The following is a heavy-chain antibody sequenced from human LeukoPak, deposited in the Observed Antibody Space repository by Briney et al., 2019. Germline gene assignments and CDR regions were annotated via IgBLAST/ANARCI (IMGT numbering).Heavy chain of an antibody. D-gene: IGHD3-9*01. J-gene: IGHJ4*02. V-gene: IGHV4-39*01. CDR3: ARHRNILTSLHY. CDR2: ISYSGNTT. Sequence: PSETLSLTCTVSGGSISSTSYFWGWIRQPPGKGLEWIGSISYSGNTTRYNPSLKSRVTISVDTSKNQFSLKLSSVTAADTAVYHCARHRNILTSLHYWGQGTLVTVSS. CDR1: GGSISSTSYF.